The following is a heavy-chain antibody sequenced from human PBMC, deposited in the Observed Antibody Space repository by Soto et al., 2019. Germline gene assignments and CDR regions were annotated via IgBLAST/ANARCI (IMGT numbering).Heavy chain of an antibody. J-gene: IGHJ4*02. CDR3: AADLWGELWFAY. CDR2: IVVGSGNT. V-gene: IGHV1-58*01. Sequence: QMQLVQSGPEVKKPGTSVKVSCKASGFTFTSSAVQWVRQARGQRLEWIGWIVVGSGNTNYAQKFQERVTITRDMSTSTAYMELSSLRSEDTAVYYCAADLWGELWFAYWGQGTLVTVSS. CDR1: GFTFTSSA. D-gene: IGHD3-16*01.